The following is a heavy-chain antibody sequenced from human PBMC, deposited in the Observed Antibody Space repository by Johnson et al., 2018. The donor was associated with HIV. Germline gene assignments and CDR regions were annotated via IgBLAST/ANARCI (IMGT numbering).Heavy chain of an antibody. J-gene: IGHJ3*02. Sequence: QMQLVESGGGLVQPGGSLRLSCAASGFTVSSNYMSWVRQAPGKGLEWVAVIYYAGTNKHYADSVKGRFTISRDNSKNTLFLQMNSLRAEDTAVYYCAKDAAAAALRAFDNWGQGTMVTVSS. CDR1: GFTVSSNY. V-gene: IGHV3-30*18. CDR3: AKDAAAAALRAFDN. CDR2: IYYAGTNK. D-gene: IGHD6-13*01.